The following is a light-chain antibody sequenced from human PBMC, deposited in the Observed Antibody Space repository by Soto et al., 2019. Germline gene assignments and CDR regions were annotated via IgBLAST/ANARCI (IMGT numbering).Light chain of an antibody. CDR1: SSNIGRNT. CDR2: SSN. Sequence: QSALTQPPSASGTPGQRVTISCSGGSSNIGRNTVNWYQQFPGTAPKLLIYSSNQRPSGVPDRFSGSKSGTSASLAISGLRSEDEADYYCAAWDDSLNGVVFGGGTKLTVL. J-gene: IGLJ2*01. CDR3: AAWDDSLNGVV. V-gene: IGLV1-44*01.